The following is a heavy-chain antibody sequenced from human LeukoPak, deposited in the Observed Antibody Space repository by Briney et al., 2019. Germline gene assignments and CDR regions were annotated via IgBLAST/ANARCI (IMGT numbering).Heavy chain of an antibody. CDR1: GFTFSTYA. CDR3: AKDRHSSGWSFDY. D-gene: IGHD6-19*01. CDR2: ISYDASNK. J-gene: IGHJ4*02. V-gene: IGHV3-30-3*01. Sequence: GRSLRLSCAASGFTFSTYAMRWVRQAPGKGLEWVAVISYDASNKYYADSVKGRFTISRDNSQNTLYLQMNSLRAEDTAVYYCAKDRHSSGWSFDYWGQGTLVTVSS.